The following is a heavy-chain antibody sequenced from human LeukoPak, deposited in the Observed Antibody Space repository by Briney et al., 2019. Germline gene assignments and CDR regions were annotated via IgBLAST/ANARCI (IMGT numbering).Heavy chain of an antibody. D-gene: IGHD5-24*01. Sequence: ASVKVSCKASGYTFTSYGISWVRQAPGQGLEWMGWISAYNGNTNYAQKLQGRVTMTTDTSTSTAYMELSSLRSEDTAVYYCARANTIDRRDGYAGFDYWGQGTLVTVSS. CDR2: ISAYNGNT. CDR3: ARANTIDRRDGYAGFDY. J-gene: IGHJ4*02. CDR1: GYTFTSYG. V-gene: IGHV1-18*01.